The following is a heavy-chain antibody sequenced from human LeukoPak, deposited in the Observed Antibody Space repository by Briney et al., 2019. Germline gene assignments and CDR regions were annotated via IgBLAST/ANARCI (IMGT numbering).Heavy chain of an antibody. V-gene: IGHV3-15*01. CDR3: TPVMVEDRGF. J-gene: IGHJ4*02. Sequence: PGGSLRLSCAASGFIFNKAWMNWVRQAPGKGPEWVGRIKSKNDGGTADYGSPVKGRFTISRDDSKNTLYLQMNSLIGDDTAIYYCTPVMVEDRGFWGQGTLVTVSS. CDR1: GFIFNKAW. D-gene: IGHD2-15*01. CDR2: IKSKNDGGTA.